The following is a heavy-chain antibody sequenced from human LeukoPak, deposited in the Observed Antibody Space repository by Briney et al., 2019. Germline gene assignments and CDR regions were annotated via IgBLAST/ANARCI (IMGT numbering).Heavy chain of an antibody. D-gene: IGHD6-19*01. CDR2: IQQDGSEK. CDR1: GFTFSSYW. Sequence: GGSLRLSCAASGFTFSSYWMSWVRQAPGKGLEWVANIQQDGSEKYYADSVKGRFTISRDNSKNTLFLQMNSLRAEDTAVYYCAKPFYSSGTGVPIYYWGQGTLVTVSS. J-gene: IGHJ4*02. CDR3: AKPFYSSGTGVPIYY. V-gene: IGHV3-7*01.